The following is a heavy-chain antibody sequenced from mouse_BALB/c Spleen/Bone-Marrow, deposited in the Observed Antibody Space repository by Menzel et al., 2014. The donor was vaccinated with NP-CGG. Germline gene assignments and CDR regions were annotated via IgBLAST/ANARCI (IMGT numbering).Heavy chain of an antibody. CDR3: ARGTTVYYFDY. CDR2: IYPGSGGT. CDR1: GYAFTNYL. J-gene: IGHJ2*01. D-gene: IGHD1-1*01. Sequence: QVQLQQSGAELVRPGTSVKVSCKASGYAFTNYLREWVKQRPGQGLEWIGVIYPGSGGTNYNEKFRDKATLTADKSSSTAYMQLSSLTSDDSAVYFCARGTTVYYFDYWGQGTTLTVSS. V-gene: IGHV1-54*01.